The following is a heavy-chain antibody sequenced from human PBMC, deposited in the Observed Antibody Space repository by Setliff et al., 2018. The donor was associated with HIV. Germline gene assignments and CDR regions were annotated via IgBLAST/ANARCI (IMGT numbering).Heavy chain of an antibody. V-gene: IGHV4-59*01. CDR1: GGSISGYY. Sequence: LSETLSLTCTVSGGSISGYYWSWIRQPPGKGLEWIGYIYYIGNTNYNPSLKGRVTLSVDTSKNQLSLKLSSVTAADTAVYYCARGRSRYYYDGSGYYVDYWGQGTLVTVSS. CDR3: ARGRSRYYYDGSGYYVDY. J-gene: IGHJ4*02. CDR2: IYYIGNT. D-gene: IGHD3-22*01.